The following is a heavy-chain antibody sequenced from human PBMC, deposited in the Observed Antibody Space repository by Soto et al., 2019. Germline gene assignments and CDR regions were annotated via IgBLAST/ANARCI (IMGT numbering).Heavy chain of an antibody. CDR3: ANMDGSSSLFSVAGPFDY. CDR1: GFTFSSYA. D-gene: IGHD6-6*01. CDR2: ISGSGGST. J-gene: IGHJ4*02. V-gene: IGHV3-23*01. Sequence: EVQLLESGGGLVQPGGSLGLYCAASGFTFSSYAMSWVHQAPGKGLEWVSAISGSGGSTYYADSVKGRFTISRDNSKNTLYLQMNSLRAEDTAVYYCANMDGSSSLFSVAGPFDYWGQGTLVTVSS.